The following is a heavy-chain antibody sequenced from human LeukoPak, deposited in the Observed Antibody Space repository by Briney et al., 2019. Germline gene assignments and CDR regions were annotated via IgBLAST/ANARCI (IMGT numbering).Heavy chain of an antibody. D-gene: IGHD3-10*01. CDR3: ARARGVPSWFDP. CDR2: ISSSSSYI. V-gene: IGHV3-21*01. CDR1: GVTFSSYS. J-gene: IGHJ5*02. Sequence: GGSLRLSCAVSGVTFSSYSMNCVRQAPGKGLEWVSSISSSSSYIYYADSVKGRFTISRDNAKNSLYLQMNSLRAEDTAVYYCARARGVPSWFDPWGQGTLVTVSS.